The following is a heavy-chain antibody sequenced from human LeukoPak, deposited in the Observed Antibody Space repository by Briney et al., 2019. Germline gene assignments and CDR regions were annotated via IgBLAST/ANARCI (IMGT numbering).Heavy chain of an antibody. D-gene: IGHD5-18*01. CDR1: GFTFSNAW. Sequence: PGGSLRLSCAASGFTFSNAWMSWVRQAPGKGLEWVGRIKSKTDGGTTDYAAPVKGRFAISRDDSKNTLYLQMNSLKTEDTAVYYCTTDRGYSYGWVDYWGQGTLVTVSS. V-gene: IGHV3-15*01. CDR2: IKSKTDGGTT. CDR3: TTDRGYSYGWVDY. J-gene: IGHJ4*02.